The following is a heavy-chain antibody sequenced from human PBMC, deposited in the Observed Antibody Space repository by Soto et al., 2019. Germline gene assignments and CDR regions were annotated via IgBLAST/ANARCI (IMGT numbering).Heavy chain of an antibody. D-gene: IGHD2-2*01. CDR2: ISYDGNNK. J-gene: IGHJ6*02. V-gene: IGHV3-30*18. Sequence: GGSLRLSCAASGFTFSSYGMHWVRQAPGKGLEWVALISYDGNNKYYADSVTGRFTISRDNSKNTLYLQLNSLRAEDTAIYYCAKDREGSRIYYYCGMDVWGRGTTVTVSS. CDR1: GFTFSSYG. CDR3: AKDREGSRIYYYCGMDV.